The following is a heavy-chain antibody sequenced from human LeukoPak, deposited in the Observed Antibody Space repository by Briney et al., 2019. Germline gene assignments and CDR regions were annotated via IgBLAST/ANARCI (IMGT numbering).Heavy chain of an antibody. J-gene: IGHJ4*02. D-gene: IGHD5-24*01. CDR1: GFSFGDYA. CDR3: AGDKVEGPTKFDY. Sequence: GGSLRLSCAASGFSFGDYAMHWVRQAPGKGLEWVSGITWNSDIKAYVDSVKGRFTISRDNAKNYLYLQMNSLRAEDTAVYYCAGDKVEGPTKFDYWGQGTLVTVSS. V-gene: IGHV3-9*01. CDR2: ITWNSDIK.